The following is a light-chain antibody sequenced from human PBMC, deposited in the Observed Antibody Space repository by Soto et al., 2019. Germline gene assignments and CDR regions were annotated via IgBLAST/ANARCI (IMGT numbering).Light chain of an antibody. J-gene: IGKJ1*01. CDR1: QSVSSSY. V-gene: IGKV3-20*01. CDR2: GAS. Sequence: EIVLTQSPGTLSLSPGERATLSCRASQSVSSSYLAWYQQKPGQAPRLLIYGASSRATGIPDRFSGSGSGTHFTLTISRLEPEDFAVYYCQQYGSSLPEGTFGQGTKVEIK. CDR3: QQYGSSLPEGT.